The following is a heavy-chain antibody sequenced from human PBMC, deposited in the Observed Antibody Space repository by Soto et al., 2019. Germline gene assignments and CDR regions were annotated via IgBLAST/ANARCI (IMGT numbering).Heavy chain of an antibody. CDR3: ARGDYYAKTLDY. CDR2: IYYSGST. Sequence: SETLSLTCTFSGCSISSYYWSWIRQPPGKGLEWIGYIYYSGSTNYNPSLKSRVTISVDTSKNQFSLKLSSVTAADTAVYYCARGDYYAKTLDYWGQGTLVTVSS. CDR1: GCSISSYY. J-gene: IGHJ4*02. D-gene: IGHD3-10*01. V-gene: IGHV4-59*01.